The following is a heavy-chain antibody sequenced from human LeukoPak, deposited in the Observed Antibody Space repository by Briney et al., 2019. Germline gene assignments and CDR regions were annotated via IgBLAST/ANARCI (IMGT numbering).Heavy chain of an antibody. CDR1: GFTFSSYA. J-gene: IGHJ4*02. CDR2: ISGSGGST. D-gene: IGHD6-13*01. CDR3: AKDPGIAAPFDY. Sequence: GESLKISCAASGFTFSSYAMSWVRQAPGKGLEWVSAISGSGGSTYYADSVKGRFTISRDNSKNTLYLQMNSLRAEDTAVYYCAKDPGIAAPFDYWGQGTLVTVSS. V-gene: IGHV3-23*01.